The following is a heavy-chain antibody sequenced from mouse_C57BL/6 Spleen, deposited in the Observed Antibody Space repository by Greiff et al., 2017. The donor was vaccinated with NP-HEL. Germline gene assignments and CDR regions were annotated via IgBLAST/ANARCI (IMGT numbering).Heavy chain of an antibody. CDR2: ISNGGGST. CDR1: GFTFSDYY. V-gene: IGHV5-12*01. J-gene: IGHJ3*01. Sequence: EVNVVESGGGLVQPGGSLKLSCAASGFTFSDYYMYWVRQTPEKRLEWVAYISNGGGSTYYPDTVKGRFTISRDNAKNTLYLQMSRLKSEDTAMYYCARRGGSHFAYWGQGTLVTVSA. D-gene: IGHD1-1*01. CDR3: ARRGGSHFAY.